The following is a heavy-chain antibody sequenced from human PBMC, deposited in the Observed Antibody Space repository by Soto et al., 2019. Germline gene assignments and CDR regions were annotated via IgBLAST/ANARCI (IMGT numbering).Heavy chain of an antibody. CDR1: GDSISSSKYY. D-gene: IGHD5-18*01. J-gene: IGHJ5*02. CDR3: ARVWIQLAVYNWFDP. Sequence: SETLSLTCTFSGDSISSSKYYWGWIRQPPGKGLEWIGSIYYSGSTYYNPSLKSRVTISVDTSKNQFSLKLSSVTAADTAVYYCARVWIQLAVYNWFDPWGQGTLVTVSS. V-gene: IGHV4-39*01. CDR2: IYYSGST.